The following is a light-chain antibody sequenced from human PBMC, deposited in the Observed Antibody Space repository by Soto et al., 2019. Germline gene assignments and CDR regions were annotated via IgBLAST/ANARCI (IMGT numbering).Light chain of an antibody. Sequence: SVLPQSPSVSGSPGQRVTISCTGSSSNIGAGYDVHWYQQLPGTAPKLLIYGNKNRPSGVPDRFSASKSGTSASLAIAGLQAEDEADYYCQSYDSSLSRVFGTGTKVTVL. CDR1: SSNIGAGYD. J-gene: IGLJ1*01. CDR2: GNK. V-gene: IGLV1-40*01. CDR3: QSYDSSLSRV.